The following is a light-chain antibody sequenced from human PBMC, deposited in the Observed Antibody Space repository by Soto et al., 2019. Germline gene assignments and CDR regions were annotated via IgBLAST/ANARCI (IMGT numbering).Light chain of an antibody. Sequence: IQIPQSPSSVSASVGDTVTITCRVSQLISSWLAWYQQKPGKAPKLLIYAASNLQSGVPSRFSGSESGTDFTLTSSSLQPEDCATYFCKEDNSFPLTFGGGTKVEI. CDR2: AAS. J-gene: IGKJ4*01. CDR1: QLISSW. V-gene: IGKV1-12*01. CDR3: KEDNSFPLT.